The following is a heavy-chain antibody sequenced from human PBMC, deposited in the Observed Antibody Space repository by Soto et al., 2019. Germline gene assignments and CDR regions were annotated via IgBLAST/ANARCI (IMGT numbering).Heavy chain of an antibody. D-gene: IGHD6-13*01. V-gene: IGHV4-4*02. J-gene: IGHJ4*02. Sequence: LETLSLTCAVSGGSISTSNLWSWVRQPPGKGLEWIGEVYRTGSTNYNPSLESRLTISVDKSKNQFSLKLTSVTAADTAVYYYARARATIAAAAIFDCWGQGTLVTVSS. CDR2: VYRTGST. CDR3: ARARATIAAAAIFDC. CDR1: GGSISTSNL.